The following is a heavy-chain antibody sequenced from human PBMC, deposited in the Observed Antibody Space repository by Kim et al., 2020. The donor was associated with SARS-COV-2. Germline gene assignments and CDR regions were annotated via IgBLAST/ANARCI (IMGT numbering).Heavy chain of an antibody. V-gene: IGHV3-23*01. J-gene: IGHJ4*02. CDR1: GFTFSSYA. CDR2: ISGSGGST. CDR3: AKDIGIAVAGRGFDY. Sequence: GGSLRLSCAASGFTFSSYAMSWVRQAPGKGLEWVSAISGSGGSTYYADSVKGRFTISRDNSKNTLYLQMNSLRAEDTAVYYCAKDIGIAVAGRGFDYWGQGTLVTVSS. D-gene: IGHD6-19*01.